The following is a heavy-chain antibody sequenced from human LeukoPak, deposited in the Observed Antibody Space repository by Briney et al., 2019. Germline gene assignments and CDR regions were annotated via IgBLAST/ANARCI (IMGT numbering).Heavy chain of an antibody. V-gene: IGHV3-23*01. J-gene: IGHJ6*02. CDR3: AKDLVGFTMVRGALMDV. Sequence: SGGSLRLSCAASGFTFSSYAMSWVRQAPGKGLEWVSVISGSGGSTYYADSVKGRCTISRDKTKNTLYLQMNSLRAEDTAVYYCAKDLVGFTMVRGALMDVWGRGTTVTVSS. D-gene: IGHD3-10*01. CDR2: ISGSGGST. CDR1: GFTFSSYA.